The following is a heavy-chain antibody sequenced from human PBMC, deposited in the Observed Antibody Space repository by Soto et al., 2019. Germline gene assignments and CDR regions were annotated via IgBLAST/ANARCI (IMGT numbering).Heavy chain of an antibody. CDR1: GFTFSYHY. CDR3: ARNHIAASGTSAYDI. CDR2: ISPSSSYT. V-gene: IGHV3-11*06. J-gene: IGHJ3*02. Sequence: GGSLRLSCAASGFTFSYHYMSWIRQAPGKGLEWVSYISPSSSYTNYAVSVKGRFTISRDNAKNSLYLQMNSLRGEDTAVYYCARNHIAASGTSAYDIWGQGTMVTVS. D-gene: IGHD6-13*01.